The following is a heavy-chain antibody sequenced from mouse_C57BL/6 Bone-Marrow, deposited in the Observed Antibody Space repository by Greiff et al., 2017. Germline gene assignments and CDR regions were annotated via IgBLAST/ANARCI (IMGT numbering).Heavy chain of an antibody. J-gene: IGHJ4*01. D-gene: IGHD1-1*01. V-gene: IGHV7-3*01. CDR3: ARELQRSPFYYAMDY. CDR1: GFTFTDYY. Sequence: EVHLVESGGGLVQPGGSLSLSCAASGFTFTDYYMSWVRQPPGKALEWLGFIRSKANGYTTEYSASVKGRFTISRDNSQSILYLQMNALRAEDSATYYCARELQRSPFYYAMDYWGQGTSVTVSS. CDR2: IRSKANGYTT.